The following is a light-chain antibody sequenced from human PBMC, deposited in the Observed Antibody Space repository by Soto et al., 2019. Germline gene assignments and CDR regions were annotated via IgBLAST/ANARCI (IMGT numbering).Light chain of an antibody. Sequence: EIQMTQSPSTLSASLGDRVTITCRASQSISSWFAWYQQKPGQAPKLLIYKTSSTESGVPSRFSGSGSGTEFTLTISSLQPDDFATYYRQEYKSYSTFGQGTKLEIK. CDR1: QSISSW. V-gene: IGKV1-5*03. CDR3: QEYKSYST. CDR2: KTS. J-gene: IGKJ2*01.